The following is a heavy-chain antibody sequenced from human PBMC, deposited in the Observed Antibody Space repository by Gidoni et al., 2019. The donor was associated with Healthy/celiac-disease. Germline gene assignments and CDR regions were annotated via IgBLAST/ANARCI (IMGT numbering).Heavy chain of an antibody. Sequence: QVQLVESGGGVVQFGRSLRLSCAAPGFTFSSYALHWCRQAPGKGLEWMAVISYDGSNKDYADSVKGRFTISRDNSKNTLYLQMNSLRAEDTAVYYCAKVGGLWFGELFSNYYYYMDVWGKGTTVTVSS. V-gene: IGHV3-30*04. CDR3: AKVGGLWFGELFSNYYYYMDV. J-gene: IGHJ6*03. D-gene: IGHD3-10*01. CDR2: ISYDGSNK. CDR1: GFTFSSYA.